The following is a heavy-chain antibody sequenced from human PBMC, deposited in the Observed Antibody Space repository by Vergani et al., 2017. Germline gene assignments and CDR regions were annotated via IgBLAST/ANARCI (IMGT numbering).Heavy chain of an antibody. CDR1: GGSVSSGSYY. V-gene: IGHV4-61*01. D-gene: IGHD4-23*01. Sequence: QVQLQESGPGLVKPSETLSLTCTVSGGSVSSGSYYWSWIRQPPGKGLVWIGYNYYSGSTNYNPSLKSRVTISVDTSKNQFSLKLSSVTAADTAVYYCARMTTWREAPVERRQGPEIYYYYGMDVWGQGTTVTVSS. J-gene: IGHJ6*02. CDR2: NYYSGST. CDR3: ARMTTWREAPVERRQGPEIYYYYGMDV.